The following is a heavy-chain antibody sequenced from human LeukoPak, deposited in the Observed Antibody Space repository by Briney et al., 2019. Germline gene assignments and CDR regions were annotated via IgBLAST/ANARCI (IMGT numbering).Heavy chain of an antibody. D-gene: IGHD3-16*02. CDR1: GFTFSNVW. J-gene: IGHJ3*02. CDR3: TTDRIMITFGGVIVI. Sequence: PGGSLRLSCAASGFTFSNVWMSWVRQAPGKGLEWVGRIKSKTDGGTADYAAPVKGRFTISRDDSKNTLYLQMNSLKTEDTAVYYCTTDRIMITFGGVIVIWGQGTMVTVSS. CDR2: IKSKTDGGTA. V-gene: IGHV3-15*01.